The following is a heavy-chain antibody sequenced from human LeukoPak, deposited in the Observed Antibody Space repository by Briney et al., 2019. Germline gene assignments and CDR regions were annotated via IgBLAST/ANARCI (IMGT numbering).Heavy chain of an antibody. CDR3: VRDRVGPDY. CDR2: ITEYATT. D-gene: IGHD1-26*01. V-gene: IGHV3-74*03. J-gene: IGHJ4*02. CDR1: GFTFSSAW. Sequence: GGSLTLSCAASGFTFSSAWMHWVRQAPWTGLVWVSRITEYATTTYADSVRGRFTISRDNAKNILYLQMNSLRAEDTAVYYCVRDRVGPDYWGQGAVVSVSS.